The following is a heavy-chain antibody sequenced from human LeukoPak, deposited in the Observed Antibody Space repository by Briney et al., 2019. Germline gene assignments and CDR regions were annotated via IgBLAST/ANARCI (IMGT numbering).Heavy chain of an antibody. CDR3: AREDSSGYSSVGYFQH. V-gene: IGHV1-46*01. J-gene: IGHJ1*01. D-gene: IGHD3-22*01. CDR2: INPSGGST. CDR1: GYTFTSYY. Sequence: ASVKVSCKASGYTFTSYYMHWVRQAPGQGLEWMGIINPSGGSTSYAQKFQGRVTMTRDTSTSTVYMELSSLRSEDTAVYYCAREDSSGYSSVGYFQHWGQGTLVTVSS.